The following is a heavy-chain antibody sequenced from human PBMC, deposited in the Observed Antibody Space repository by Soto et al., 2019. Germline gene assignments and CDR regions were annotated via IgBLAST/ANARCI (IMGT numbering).Heavy chain of an antibody. CDR1: GDSVSSNSAA. V-gene: IGHV6-1*01. Sequence: SQPLSLTCAISGDSVSSNSAAWNWIRQSPSRGLEWLGRTYYRSKWYNDYAVSVKSRITINPGTSKNQFSLQLNSVTPEDTAVYYCARAVYYYDSSGLRYYFDYWGQGTLVTAPQ. CDR3: ARAVYYYDSSGLRYYFDY. CDR2: TYYRSKWYN. D-gene: IGHD3-22*01. J-gene: IGHJ4*02.